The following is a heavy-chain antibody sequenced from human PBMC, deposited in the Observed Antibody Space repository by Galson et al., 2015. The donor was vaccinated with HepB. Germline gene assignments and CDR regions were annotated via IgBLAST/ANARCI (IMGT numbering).Heavy chain of an antibody. Sequence: SVKVSCKASGYTFTGYYMHWVRQAPGQGLEWMGRINPNSGGTNYAQKFQGRVTMTRDTSISTAYMELSRLRSDDTAVYYCALITPGGAYYDFWSGAYYYYMDVWGKGTTVTVSS. CDR3: ALITPGGAYYDFWSGAYYYYMDV. J-gene: IGHJ6*03. CDR1: GYTFTGYY. CDR2: INPNSGGT. V-gene: IGHV1-2*06. D-gene: IGHD3-3*01.